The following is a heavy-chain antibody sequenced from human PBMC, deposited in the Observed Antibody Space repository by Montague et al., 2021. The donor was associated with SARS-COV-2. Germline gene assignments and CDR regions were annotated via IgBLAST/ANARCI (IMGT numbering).Heavy chain of an antibody. Sequence: SETLPLTCTVSIGSISSYYWSWIRQPPGKGLEWIGNIYYSGSTNYNPSLKSRVTISVDTSKNQFSLKLSSVTAADTAVYYCARREDYYGSGSYPNWGQGTLVTVSS. V-gene: IGHV4-59*01. CDR3: ARREDYYGSGSYPN. CDR2: IYYSGST. CDR1: IGSISSYY. J-gene: IGHJ4*02. D-gene: IGHD3-10*01.